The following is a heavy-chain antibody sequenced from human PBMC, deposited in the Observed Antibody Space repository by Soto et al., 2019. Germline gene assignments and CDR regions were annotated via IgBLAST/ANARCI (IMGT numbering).Heavy chain of an antibody. Sequence: ASVKVSCKASGYTFTSYGISWVRQAPGQGLEWMGWISAYNGNTNYAQKLQGRVTMTTNTSTSTAYMELRSLRSDDTAVYYCARGDIVVVVAATPTYGMDVWGQGTTVTVSS. V-gene: IGHV1-18*01. CDR2: ISAYNGNT. CDR1: GYTFTSYG. CDR3: ARGDIVVVVAATPTYGMDV. D-gene: IGHD2-15*01. J-gene: IGHJ6*02.